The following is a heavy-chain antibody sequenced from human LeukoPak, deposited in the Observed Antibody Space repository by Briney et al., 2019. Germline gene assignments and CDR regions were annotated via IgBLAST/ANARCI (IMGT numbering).Heavy chain of an antibody. V-gene: IGHV3-21*01. D-gene: IGHD4-17*01. CDR2: ISSSSYI. J-gene: IGHJ4*02. CDR3: ARDPPGYGDYQYYFDY. CDR1: GFTFSSYS. Sequence: GGSLRLSCAASGFTFSSYSMNWVRQAPGKGLEWVSSISSSSYIYYADSVKGRFTISRDNAKNSLYLQMNSLRAEDTAVYYCARDPPGYGDYQYYFDYWGQGTLVTVSS.